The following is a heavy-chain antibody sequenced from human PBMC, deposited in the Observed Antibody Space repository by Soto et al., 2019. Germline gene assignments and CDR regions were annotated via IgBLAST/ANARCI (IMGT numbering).Heavy chain of an antibody. D-gene: IGHD3-16*01. CDR1: GYTFTTYG. J-gene: IGHJ6*02. Sequence: QVQLVQSGAEVKKPGASVKVSCKASGYTFTTYGITWVRQAPGQGLEWMGWINTYNGKTYYAQKLQGRVTMTTDTSTGAAYMELGSLRSEATAVYSCARAITFRGVLNGMDVWGQGTTVT. V-gene: IGHV1-18*01. CDR3: ARAITFRGVLNGMDV. CDR2: INTYNGKT.